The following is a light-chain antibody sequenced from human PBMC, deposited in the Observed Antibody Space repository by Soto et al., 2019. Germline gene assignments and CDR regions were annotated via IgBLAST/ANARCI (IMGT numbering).Light chain of an antibody. CDR1: SSDVGGYNY. V-gene: IGLV2-14*03. Sequence: QSFLTQPASVSGSPGQSISLSCTGSSSDVGGYNYVSWYQQHPGEAPKLLIYEVTHRPSGVSDRFSGSKSGSTASLTISVLQTDDEADYYCTSWTTNNIPYVFGTGTKVTVL. J-gene: IGLJ1*01. CDR2: EVT. CDR3: TSWTTNNIPYV.